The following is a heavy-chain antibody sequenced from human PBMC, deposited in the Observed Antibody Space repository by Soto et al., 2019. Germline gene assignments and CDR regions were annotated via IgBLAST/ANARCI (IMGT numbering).Heavy chain of an antibody. CDR2: IIPILGIA. V-gene: IGHV1-69*04. J-gene: IGHJ6*02. CDR3: ARDRFEKSYWGLGWSDYYYYGMDV. D-gene: IGHD3-10*01. Sequence: GASVKVSCKASGGTFSSYTISWVRQAPGQGLEWMGRIIPILGIANYAQKFQGRVTITADKSTSTAYMELSSLRSEDTAVYYCARDRFEKSYWGLGWSDYYYYGMDVWSQGATVTVSS. CDR1: GGTFSSYT.